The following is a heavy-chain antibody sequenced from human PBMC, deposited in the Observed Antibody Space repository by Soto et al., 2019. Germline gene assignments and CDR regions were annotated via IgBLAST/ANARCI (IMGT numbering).Heavy chain of an antibody. CDR1: GFTFSSYA. Sequence: GGSLRLSCAASGFTFSSYAMSWVRQAPGKGLEWVSAISGSGGSTYYADSVKGRFTISRDNSKNTLYLQMNSLRAEDTAVYYCAKVLGLTGDARRPTQFGAFDIWGQGTMVTVSS. CDR2: ISGSGGST. CDR3: AKVLGLTGDARRPTQFGAFDI. J-gene: IGHJ3*02. V-gene: IGHV3-23*01. D-gene: IGHD7-27*01.